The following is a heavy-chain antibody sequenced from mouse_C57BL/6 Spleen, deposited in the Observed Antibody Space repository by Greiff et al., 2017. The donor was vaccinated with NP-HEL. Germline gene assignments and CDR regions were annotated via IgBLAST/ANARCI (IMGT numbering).Heavy chain of an antibody. Sequence: DVHLVESGGGLVQPKGSLKLSCAASGFTFNTYAMHWVRQAPGKGLEWVARIRSKSSNYATYYADSVKDRFTISRDDSQSMLYLQMNNLKTEDTAMYYCVGYGSSYWYFDVWGTGTTVTVSS. V-gene: IGHV10-3*01. J-gene: IGHJ1*03. CDR1: GFTFNTYA. D-gene: IGHD1-1*01. CDR2: IRSKSSNYAT. CDR3: VGYGSSYWYFDV.